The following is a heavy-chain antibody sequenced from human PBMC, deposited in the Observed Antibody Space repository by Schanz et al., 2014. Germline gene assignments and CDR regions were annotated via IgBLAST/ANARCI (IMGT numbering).Heavy chain of an antibody. CDR1: GFTLSSYG. V-gene: IGHV3-30*18. Sequence: QVRLVESGGGVVQPGRSLRLSCAASGFTLSSYGMHWVRQAPGKGLEWVAFINSDGTKRFYADSVKSRFTISRDNSRNTLYLQMNSLRAEDTAVYFCAKIERNEDWGQGTLVTVSS. J-gene: IGHJ4*02. D-gene: IGHD1-1*01. CDR3: AKIERNED. CDR2: INSDGTKR.